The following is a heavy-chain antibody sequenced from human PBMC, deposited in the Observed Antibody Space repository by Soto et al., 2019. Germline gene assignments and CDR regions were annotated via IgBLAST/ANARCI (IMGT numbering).Heavy chain of an antibody. D-gene: IGHD2-15*01. CDR3: ATRQGGSYNWFDP. Sequence: LSLTCTVSGGSISRSSYSWGWIRQPPGKGLEWIGTIYYSGSTYYNPSLKSRVTISVDTSKNQFSLKLSSVTAADTAVYYCATRQGGSYNWFDPWGQGTLVTVSS. CDR2: IYYSGST. CDR1: GGSISRSSYS. J-gene: IGHJ5*02. V-gene: IGHV4-39*01.